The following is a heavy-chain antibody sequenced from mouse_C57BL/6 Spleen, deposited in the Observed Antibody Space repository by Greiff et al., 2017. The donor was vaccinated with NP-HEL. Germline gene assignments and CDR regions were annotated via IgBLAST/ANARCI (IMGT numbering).Heavy chain of an antibody. CDR3: ARDAYYGSSYFDY. D-gene: IGHD1-1*01. J-gene: IGHJ2*01. V-gene: IGHV1-53*01. CDR1: GYTFTSYW. Sequence: VQLQQPGTELVKPGASVKLSCKASGYTFTSYWMHWVKPRPGQGLEWIGNINPSNGGTNYNEKFKSKATLTVDKSSSTAYMQLSSLTSEDSAVYYCARDAYYGSSYFDYWGQGTTLTVSS. CDR2: INPSNGGT.